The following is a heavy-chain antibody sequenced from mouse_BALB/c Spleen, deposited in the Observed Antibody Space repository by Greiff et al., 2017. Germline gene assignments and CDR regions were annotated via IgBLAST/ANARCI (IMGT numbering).Heavy chain of an antibody. J-gene: IGHJ4*01. CDR3: ARGGIYDGYLYYAMDY. V-gene: IGHV2-6-7*01. CDR1: GFSLTGYG. D-gene: IGHD2-3*01. Sequence: VKLLESGPGLVAPSQSLSISCTASGFSLTGYGVNWVRQPPGKGLEWLGMIWGDGSTDYNSALKSRLSISKDNSKSQVFLKMNSLQTDDTARYYCARGGIYDGYLYYAMDYWGQGTSVTVSS. CDR2: IWGDGST.